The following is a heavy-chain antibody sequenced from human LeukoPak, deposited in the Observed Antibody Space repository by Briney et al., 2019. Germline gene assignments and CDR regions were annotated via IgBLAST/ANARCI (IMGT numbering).Heavy chain of an antibody. V-gene: IGHV4-39*02. D-gene: IGHD3-3*02. CDR2: IYQSGST. J-gene: IGHJ5*02. CDR1: GGSLSSSRYY. CDR3: ARDALASTGGWFDP. Sequence: PSETLSLTCTVSGGSLSSSRYYWGWIRQPPGKGLEWIGSIYQSGSTYYNPPLKSRVTISVDTSKNYFSLKLVSVTAADTAVYYCARDALASTGGWFDPWGQGTLVTVSS.